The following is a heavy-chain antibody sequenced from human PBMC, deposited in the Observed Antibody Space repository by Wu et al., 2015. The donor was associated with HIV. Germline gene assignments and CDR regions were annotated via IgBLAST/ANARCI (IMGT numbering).Heavy chain of an antibody. CDR3: ARGLRDILTGYYGAFEN. V-gene: IGHV1-69*11. J-gene: IGHJ4*02. CDR1: GDAFKNYA. D-gene: IGHD3-9*01. Sequence: QLVQSGAEVKKPGSSVKVSCKASGDAFKNYALDWVRQAPGQGLEWVGRFFPFVRTTKYAPKFQGRVTITADESTSTAYMELSRLRSDDTAVYYCARGLRDILTGYYGAFENWGQGTLVTVSS. CDR2: FFPFVRTT.